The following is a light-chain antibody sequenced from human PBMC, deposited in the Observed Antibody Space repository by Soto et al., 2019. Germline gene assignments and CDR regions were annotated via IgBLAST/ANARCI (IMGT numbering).Light chain of an antibody. CDR2: KAS. J-gene: IGKJ1*01. V-gene: IGKV1-5*03. Sequence: DIQMTQSPSTLPASVGDRVTITCRASQNINSWLAWYQQKPGKSPKLLIYKASSLKSGVPSRFSGSGSGTEFVFTISSRQPDDFATYYCQQYSTSPVWTFGQGTKVEIK. CDR1: QNINSW. CDR3: QQYSTSPVWT.